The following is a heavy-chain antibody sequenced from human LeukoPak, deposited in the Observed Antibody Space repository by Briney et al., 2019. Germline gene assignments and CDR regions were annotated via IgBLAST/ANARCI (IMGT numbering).Heavy chain of an antibody. CDR3: ASMDSAMALGY. CDR2: IYYSGST. J-gene: IGHJ4*02. CDR1: GGSISSGDYY. V-gene: IGHV4-30-4*01. D-gene: IGHD5-18*01. Sequence: SQTLSLTCTVSGGSISSGDYYWSWIRQPPGKGLEWIGFIYYSGSTHYNPSLKSRVIISVDTSKNQFSLRLTSVPAADTAVYYCASMDSAMALGYWGQGTLVTVSS.